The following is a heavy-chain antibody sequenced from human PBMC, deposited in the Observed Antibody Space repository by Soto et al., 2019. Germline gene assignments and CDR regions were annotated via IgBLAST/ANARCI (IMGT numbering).Heavy chain of an antibody. CDR2: MNPSTGNT. V-gene: IGHV1-8*01. J-gene: IGHJ5*02. CDR3: ARGRIIVAGGFDP. CDR1: GYTFTRYD. Sequence: GASVKVSCKASGYTFTRYDIIWGRQATGQGLEWMGWMNPSTGNTDSAEKFQGRLTMTRNTSISTVYMELSSLSFEDTAVYYCARGRIIVAGGFDPWGQGTLVTVSS. D-gene: IGHD6-19*01.